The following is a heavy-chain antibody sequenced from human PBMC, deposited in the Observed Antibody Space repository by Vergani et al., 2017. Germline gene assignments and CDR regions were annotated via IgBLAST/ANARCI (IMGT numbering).Heavy chain of an antibody. CDR1: GFTFGDYA. J-gene: IGHJ4*02. D-gene: IGHD6-13*01. V-gene: IGHV3-49*04. CDR2: IRSKAYGGTT. CDR3: IGYSSSWYISDFDY. Sequence: EVQLVESGGGLVQPGRSLRLSCTASGFTFGDYAMSWVRQAPGKGLEWVGFIRSKAYGGTTEYAASVKGRFTISRDDSKSIAYLQMNSLKTEDTAVYYCIGYSSSWYISDFDYWGQGTLVTVSS.